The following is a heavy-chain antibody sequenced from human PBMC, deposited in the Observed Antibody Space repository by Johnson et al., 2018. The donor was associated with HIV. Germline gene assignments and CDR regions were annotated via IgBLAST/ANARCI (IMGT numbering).Heavy chain of an antibody. CDR1: GFTFSSYD. CDR2: IGTAGDT. J-gene: IGHJ3*02. Sequence: VQLVESGVGLVQPGGSLRLSCAASGFTFSSYDMHWVRQATGKGLEWVSAIGTAGDTYYPGSVKGRFTISRENSKNTLYLQMNSLRAEDTAVYYCAREVAGDYGDSPGAFDIWGQGTMVTVSS. D-gene: IGHD4-17*01. V-gene: IGHV3-13*01. CDR3: AREVAGDYGDSPGAFDI.